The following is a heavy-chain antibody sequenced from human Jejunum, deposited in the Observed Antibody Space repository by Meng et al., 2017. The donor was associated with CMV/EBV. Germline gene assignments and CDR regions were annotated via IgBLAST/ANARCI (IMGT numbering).Heavy chain of an antibody. V-gene: IGHV4-39*07. CDR2: IYYSGST. J-gene: IGHJ4*02. Sequence: GCSLISSRSFWGWIRPPPGKGLEWIGSIYYSGSTYYNPSLKSRVTISVDTSKSQFSLKLSSVTAADTAVYYCARDSRGYSYGQLDYWGQGTLVTVSS. CDR1: GCSLISSRSF. D-gene: IGHD5-18*01. CDR3: ARDSRGYSYGQLDY.